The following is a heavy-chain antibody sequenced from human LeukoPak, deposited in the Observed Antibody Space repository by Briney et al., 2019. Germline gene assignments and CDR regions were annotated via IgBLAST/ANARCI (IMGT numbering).Heavy chain of an antibody. D-gene: IGHD4-17*01. CDR1: GASISSYY. Sequence: SETLSLTCTVSGASISSYYWSWIRQPPGKGLEWIGYIYYSGSTNYNPSLKSRVTISVDTSKNQFSLKLNSVTAADTAVYYCARTGGYGDAYYYYYYMDVWDKGTTVTISS. J-gene: IGHJ6*03. V-gene: IGHV4-59*01. CDR3: ARTGGYGDAYYYYYYMDV. CDR2: IYYSGST.